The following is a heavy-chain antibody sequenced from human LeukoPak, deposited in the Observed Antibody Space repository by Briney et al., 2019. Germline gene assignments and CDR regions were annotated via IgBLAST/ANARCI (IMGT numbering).Heavy chain of an antibody. D-gene: IGHD3-22*01. CDR3: ARGAYYYDSSGYEGHFDY. J-gene: IGHJ4*02. CDR2: IYYSGST. V-gene: IGHV4-59*01. Sequence: SETLSLTCTVSGGSISSYYWSWIRQPPGKGLEWIGYIYYSGSTNYNPSLKSRVTISVDTSKNQFSLKLSSVTAADTVVYYCARGAYYYDSSGYEGHFDYWGQGTLVTVSS. CDR1: GGSISSYY.